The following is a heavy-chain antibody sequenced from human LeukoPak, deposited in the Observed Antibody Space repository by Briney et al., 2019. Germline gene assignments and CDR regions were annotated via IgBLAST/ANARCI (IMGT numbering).Heavy chain of an antibody. D-gene: IGHD3-22*01. CDR1: GFTVSSNY. J-gene: IGHJ4*02. CDR3: AREHRWLRYFDY. V-gene: IGHV3-66*01. CDR2: IYSGGST. Sequence: PGGSLRLSCAASGFTVSSNYMSWVRQAPGKGLEWVSVIYSGGSTYYADSVKGRFTISRDNSKNTLYLQMNSLRGEDTAVYYCAREHRWLRYFDYWGQGTLVTVSS.